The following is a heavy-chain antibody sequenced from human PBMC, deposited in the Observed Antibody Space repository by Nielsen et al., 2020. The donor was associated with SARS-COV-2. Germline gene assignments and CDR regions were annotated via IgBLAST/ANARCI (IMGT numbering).Heavy chain of an antibody. D-gene: IGHD3-22*01. J-gene: IGHJ6*02. CDR1: GFTFSSYG. Sequence: GESLKISCAASGFTFSSYGMHWVRQAPGKGLEWVAVISYDGSNKYYADSVKGRFTISRDNSKNTLYLQMNSLRAEDTAVYYCAKAGDSSGYYYFYYYYYGMDVRGQGTTVTVSS. V-gene: IGHV3-30*18. CDR3: AKAGDSSGYYYFYYYYYGMDV. CDR2: ISYDGSNK.